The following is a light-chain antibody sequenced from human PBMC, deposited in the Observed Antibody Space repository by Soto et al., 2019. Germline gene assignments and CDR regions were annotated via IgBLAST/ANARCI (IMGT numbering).Light chain of an antibody. V-gene: IGLV2-14*01. CDR3: SSYTNINTRACV. Sequence: QSALTQPASVSGSPGQSITISCTGTSSDVGGYNYVSWYQQHPGKAPKLMIYEVGNRPSGVSNRFSGSKSGNTASLTISGLQAEDEADYYCSSYTNINTRACVFGTGTKLTVL. J-gene: IGLJ1*01. CDR1: SSDVGGYNY. CDR2: EVG.